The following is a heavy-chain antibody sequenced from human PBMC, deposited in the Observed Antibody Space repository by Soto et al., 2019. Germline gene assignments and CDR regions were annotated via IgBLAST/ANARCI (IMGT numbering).Heavy chain of an antibody. CDR3: VKDRFVNY. V-gene: IGHV3-64D*06. D-gene: IGHD3-3*01. Sequence: GGSLRVSCSASGLSFNDYAMHWVRQAAGKGLKYVSSISSNGVSTYYADSVKGRFTISRDNSKNTLYLQMNSLRVEDTDVYYCVKDRFVNYWGQGALVTGSS. CDR2: ISSNGVST. J-gene: IGHJ4*02. CDR1: GLSFNDYA.